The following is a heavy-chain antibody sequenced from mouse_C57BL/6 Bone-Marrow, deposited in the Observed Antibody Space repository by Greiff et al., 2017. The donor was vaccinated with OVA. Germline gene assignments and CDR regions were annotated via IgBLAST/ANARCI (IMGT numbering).Heavy chain of an antibody. Sequence: VQLVESGPGLVQPSQSLSITCTASGFSLTSYGVHWVRQSPGKGLEWLGVIWSGGSTDYYAAIMSRLSITKDNSKSQVFFKMNSLRADDTAIYYCAKRYSNYGYFDVWGTGTTVTVSS. D-gene: IGHD2-5*01. CDR3: AKRYSNYGYFDV. J-gene: IGHJ1*03. V-gene: IGHV2-5*01. CDR1: GFSLTSYG. CDR2: IWSGGST.